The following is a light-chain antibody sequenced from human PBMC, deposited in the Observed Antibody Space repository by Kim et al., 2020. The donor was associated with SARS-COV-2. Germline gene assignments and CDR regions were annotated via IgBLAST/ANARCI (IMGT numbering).Light chain of an antibody. Sequence: ELTQPPSASGTPGQTVTISCSGSSSNIGNNYVYWYQQLPRTAPKLLIYSNNQRPSGVPDRFSGSKSGASASLAISGLRSEDEADYHCAAWDDSLSGPVFGGGTKLTVL. CDR2: SNN. CDR1: SSNIGNNY. V-gene: IGLV1-47*01. J-gene: IGLJ3*02. CDR3: AAWDDSLSGPV.